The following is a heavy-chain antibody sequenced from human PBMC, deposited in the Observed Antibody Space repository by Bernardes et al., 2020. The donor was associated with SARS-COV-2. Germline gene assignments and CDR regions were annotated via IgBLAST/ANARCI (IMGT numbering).Heavy chain of an antibody. J-gene: IGHJ6*02. CDR3: ARGGGIEYYFGFDV. Sequence: ASVKVSCKTSGYTFTAYVIIWVRQAPGQGLESMGWISAYNGYTNYAQKFQGRVTMTTDTSTNTAYMELSSLRSEDSAVYYCARGGGIEYYFGFDVWGQGTTVTVSS. D-gene: IGHD3-16*01. V-gene: IGHV1-18*01. CDR2: ISAYNGYT. CDR1: GYTFTAYV.